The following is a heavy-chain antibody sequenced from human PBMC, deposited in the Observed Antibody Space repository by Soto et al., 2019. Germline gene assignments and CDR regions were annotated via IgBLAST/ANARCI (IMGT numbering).Heavy chain of an antibody. Sequence: QAQLQESGPGLVNPSGTLSLTCAVSGGSISSDNWWSWVRQPPGKGLEWIGEIYHSGGTHYNPSLKSRVTISVDKSKNLISLELSSVTAADTAVYFCARHGGFSFDSWGQGTLVTVSS. D-gene: IGHD3-3*01. CDR1: GGSISSDNW. V-gene: IGHV4-4*02. CDR3: ARHGGFSFDS. CDR2: IYHSGGT. J-gene: IGHJ4*02.